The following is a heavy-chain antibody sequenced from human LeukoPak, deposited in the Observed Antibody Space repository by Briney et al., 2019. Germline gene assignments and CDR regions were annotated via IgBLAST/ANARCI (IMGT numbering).Heavy chain of an antibody. J-gene: IGHJ4*02. CDR2: INPSGGST. CDR1: GYTLTELS. CDR3: ARDRGWELRWFELDY. D-gene: IGHD1-26*01. Sequence: ASVKVSCKVSGYTLTELSMHWVRQAPGQGLEWMGIINPSGGSTSYAQKFQGRVTMTRDMSTSTVYMELSSLRAEDTAVYYCARDRGWELRWFELDYWGQGTLVTVSS. V-gene: IGHV1-46*01.